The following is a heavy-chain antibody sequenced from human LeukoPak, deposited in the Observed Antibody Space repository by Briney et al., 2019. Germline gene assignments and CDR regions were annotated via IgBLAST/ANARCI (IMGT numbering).Heavy chain of an antibody. V-gene: IGHV3-21*01. CDR1: GFTFSSYS. CDR3: VRDEDYVWGSYRLDY. D-gene: IGHD3-16*02. Sequence: GGSLRLSCAASGFTFSSYSMNWVRQAPGKGLEWVSSISSSSSYIYYADSVKGRFTISRDNAKNSLYLQMNSLRAEDTAVYYCVRDEDYVWGSYRLDYWGQGTLVTVSS. J-gene: IGHJ4*02. CDR2: ISSSSSYI.